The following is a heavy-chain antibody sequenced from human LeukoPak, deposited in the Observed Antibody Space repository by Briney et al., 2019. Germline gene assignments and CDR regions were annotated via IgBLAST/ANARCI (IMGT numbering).Heavy chain of an antibody. Sequence: GGSLRLSCATSGFSFNTHAMTWVRQAPGKGPEWVSSISGSDDSTYYADSMKGRFAISRGNSKKTLHLRMNSLRAEDTAVYYCANLQGVFDYWGQGTLVTVSS. D-gene: IGHD5-24*01. CDR1: GFSFNTHA. V-gene: IGHV3-23*01. J-gene: IGHJ4*02. CDR2: ISGSDDST. CDR3: ANLQGVFDY.